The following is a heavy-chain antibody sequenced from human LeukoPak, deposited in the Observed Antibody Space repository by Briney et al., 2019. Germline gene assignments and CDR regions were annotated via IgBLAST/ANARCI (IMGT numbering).Heavy chain of an antibody. D-gene: IGHD2-2*02. Sequence: PGGSLRLSCAASGFTFSSYSMNWVRQAPGKGLEWVSYISSSSSTIYYADSVKGRFTISRDNAKNSLYLQMNSLRAEDTAVYYCARGILGYCSSTSCYRGNTNFDYWGQGTLVTVSS. CDR1: GFTFSSYS. J-gene: IGHJ4*02. CDR2: ISSSSSTI. CDR3: ARGILGYCSSTSCYRGNTNFDY. V-gene: IGHV3-48*01.